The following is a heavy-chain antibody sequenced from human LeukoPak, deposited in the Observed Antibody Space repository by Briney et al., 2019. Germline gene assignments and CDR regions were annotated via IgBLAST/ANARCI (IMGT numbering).Heavy chain of an antibody. CDR3: ARDGGSTSGTRWFGA. Sequence: PGGSLRLSCEASGFTFSAYAMTWVRQAPGKGLEWVSSIGSDNKPHYSESVKGRFAISRDNSKSMLFLQLNSLRAEDTAFYYCARDGGSTSGTRWFGAWGQGTLVTVSS. D-gene: IGHD1-1*01. CDR1: GFTFSAYA. J-gene: IGHJ5*02. CDR2: IGSDNKP. V-gene: IGHV3-23*01.